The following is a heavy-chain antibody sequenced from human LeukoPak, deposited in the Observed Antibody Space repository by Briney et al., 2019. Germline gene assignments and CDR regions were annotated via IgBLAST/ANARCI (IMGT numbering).Heavy chain of an antibody. CDR1: GFTFSSYE. J-gene: IGHJ4*02. V-gene: IGHV3-48*03. CDR2: ISSSGRAI. Sequence: QAGGSLRLSCAASGFTFSSYEMNWVRQAPGKGLEWVQYISSSGRAIYYEASVRARFTIPRDKAKNSLYLQMNSLRAEDTAVYYCARDYGGSSPFDYWGQGTLVTVSS. CDR3: ARDYGGSSPFDY. D-gene: IGHD4-23*01.